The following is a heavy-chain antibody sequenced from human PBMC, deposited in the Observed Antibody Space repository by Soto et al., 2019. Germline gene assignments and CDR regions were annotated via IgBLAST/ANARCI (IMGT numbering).Heavy chain of an antibody. Sequence: LRLSCAASGFTFSDYYMSWIRQAPGKGLEWVSYISSSGSTIYYADSVKGRFTISRDNAKNSLYLQMNSLRAEDTAVYYCASPTLRYFDWLPYGMDVWGQGTTVTVSS. D-gene: IGHD3-9*01. CDR2: ISSSGSTI. J-gene: IGHJ6*02. CDR3: ASPTLRYFDWLPYGMDV. CDR1: GFTFSDYY. V-gene: IGHV3-11*01.